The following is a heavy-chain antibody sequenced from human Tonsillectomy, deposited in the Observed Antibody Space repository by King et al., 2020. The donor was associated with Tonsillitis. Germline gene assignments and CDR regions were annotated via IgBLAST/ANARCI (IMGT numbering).Heavy chain of an antibody. D-gene: IGHD3-3*01. CDR1: GFIFDDYA. CDR2: ISSNSDII. V-gene: IGHV3-9*01. Sequence: MQLVQSGGGLVQPGGSLRLSCAASGFIFDDYAMHWVRQVPGKGLEWVSGISSNSDIIDYADSVKGRFTISRDNAKSSLYLQMNSLRADDTALYYCAKDPGLYYDFWSGYYGLDPWGQGTLVTVSS. J-gene: IGHJ5*02. CDR3: AKDPGLYYDFWSGYYGLDP.